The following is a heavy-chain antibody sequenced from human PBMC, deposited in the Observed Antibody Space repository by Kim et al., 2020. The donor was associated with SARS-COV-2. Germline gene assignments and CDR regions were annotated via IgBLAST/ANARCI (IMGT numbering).Heavy chain of an antibody. CDR1: GGSISSSSYY. V-gene: IGHV4-39*01. D-gene: IGHD2-8*01. CDR2: IYYSGST. J-gene: IGHJ6*02. CDR3: ARHPILGYCTNGVCPNHYGMDV. Sequence: SETLSLTCTVSGGSISSSSYYWGWIRQPPGKGLEWIGSIYYSGSTYYNPSLKSRVTISVDTSKNQFSLKLSSVTAADTAVYYCARHPILGYCTNGVCPNHYGMDVWGQGTTVTVSS.